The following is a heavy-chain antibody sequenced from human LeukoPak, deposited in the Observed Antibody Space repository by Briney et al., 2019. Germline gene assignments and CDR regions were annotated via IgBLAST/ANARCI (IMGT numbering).Heavy chain of an antibody. Sequence: GGSLRLSCAASGFTFSRYSMNWVRQAPGKGLEWVSSISSSSGYTYYTDSLKGRFTISRDNANNSLYLQMNSLRAEDTAVYYCARGTMFPYYFDYWGQGTLVTVSS. V-gene: IGHV3-21*01. J-gene: IGHJ4*02. CDR3: ARGTMFPYYFDY. D-gene: IGHD3-10*02. CDR2: ISSSSGYT. CDR1: GFTFSRYS.